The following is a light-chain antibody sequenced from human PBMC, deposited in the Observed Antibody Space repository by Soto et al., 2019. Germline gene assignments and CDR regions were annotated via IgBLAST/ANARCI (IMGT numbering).Light chain of an antibody. V-gene: IGKV3-20*01. J-gene: IGKJ1*01. CDR1: QSVTSNY. Sequence: EIVLTQSPGTLSLSPGERATLSCRASQSVTSNYLAWYQQKPGQAPRLLVYGASSRATGIPDRFSGSGSGTDFTLTISRLEPEDFAVYYCQQYGSSPITFGQGTKV. CDR3: QQYGSSPIT. CDR2: GAS.